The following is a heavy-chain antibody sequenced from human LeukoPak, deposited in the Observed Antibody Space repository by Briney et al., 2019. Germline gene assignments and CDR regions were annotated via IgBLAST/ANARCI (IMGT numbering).Heavy chain of an antibody. CDR2: INPKSGAT. V-gene: IGHV1-2*02. Sequence: ASVKVSCKASGYTFTGYHMHWVRQAPGQGLEWMGWINPKSGATNYAQNFQGRVTMTRDTSITTVYLEMSRLRFDDTAVYYCAKDRGEHLKAFDPSDIWGQGTMVTVSS. D-gene: IGHD1-26*01. CDR1: GYTFTGYH. CDR3: AKDRGEHLKAFDPSDI. J-gene: IGHJ3*02.